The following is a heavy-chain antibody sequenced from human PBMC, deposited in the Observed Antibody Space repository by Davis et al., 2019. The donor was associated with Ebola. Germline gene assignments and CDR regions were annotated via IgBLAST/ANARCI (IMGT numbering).Heavy chain of an antibody. CDR3: ARGGGRQQLVPRFDY. Sequence: GESLKTSCAASGFTFSSYGMHWVRQAPGKGLEWVAVISYDGSNKYYADSVKGRFTISRDNSKNTLYLQMNSLRAEDPAVYYCARGGGRQQLVPRFDYWGQGTLVTVSS. D-gene: IGHD6-13*01. V-gene: IGHV3-30*03. J-gene: IGHJ4*02. CDR2: ISYDGSNK. CDR1: GFTFSSYG.